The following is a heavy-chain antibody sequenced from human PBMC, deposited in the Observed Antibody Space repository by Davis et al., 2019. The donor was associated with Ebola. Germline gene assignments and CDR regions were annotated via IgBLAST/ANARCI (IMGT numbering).Heavy chain of an antibody. CDR1: GFTVSSNY. Sequence: GGSLRLSCAASGFTVSSNYMSWVRQAPGKGLEWVSVIYSGGSTYYADSVKGRFTISRHNSKNMLYLQMNSLRAEDTAVYYCARTDGYRFGWFDPWGQGTLVTVSS. D-gene: IGHD5-24*01. CDR2: IYSGGST. V-gene: IGHV3-53*04. CDR3: ARTDGYRFGWFDP. J-gene: IGHJ5*02.